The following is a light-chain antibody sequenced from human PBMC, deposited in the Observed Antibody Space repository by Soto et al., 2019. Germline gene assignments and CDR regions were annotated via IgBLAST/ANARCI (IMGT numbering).Light chain of an antibody. CDR2: EVS. V-gene: IGLV2-14*01. CDR1: SSDVGAYSY. CDR3: SSYTTRSTVV. J-gene: IGLJ2*01. Sequence: QSALTQPASVSGSPGQSITISCTGTSSDVGAYSYVSWYQQHPGKAPKLMIYEVSNRPSGVSNRFSGSKSGSTASLTISGLQAEDEADYYCSSYTTRSTVVFGGGTKLTVL.